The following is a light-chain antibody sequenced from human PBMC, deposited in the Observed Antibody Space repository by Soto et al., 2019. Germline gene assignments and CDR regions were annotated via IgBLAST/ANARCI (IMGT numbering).Light chain of an antibody. J-gene: IGKJ4*01. Sequence: DIQMTQSPSSLSASVGDRVTITCRASQSISSWLAWYQQKPGKARKFLIYKASSLASGVPSRFSGSGSETEFTLTVNSLQPDDCATYCCQQYDSYPLTFGGGTKVEIK. V-gene: IGKV1-5*03. CDR1: QSISSW. CDR2: KAS. CDR3: QQYDSYPLT.